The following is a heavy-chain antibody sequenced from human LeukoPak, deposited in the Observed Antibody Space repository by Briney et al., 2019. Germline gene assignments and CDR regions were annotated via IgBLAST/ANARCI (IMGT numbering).Heavy chain of an antibody. J-gene: IGHJ4*02. CDR2: IKSKTDGGTT. Sequence: GGSLRLSCAASGFTFSNAWMSWVRQAPGKGLEWVGRIKSKTDGGTTDYAAPVKGGFTISRDDSKNTLYLQMNSLKTEDTAVYYCTTKRFGELLLDYWGQGTLVTVSS. D-gene: IGHD3-10*01. CDR3: TTKRFGELLLDY. CDR1: GFTFSNAW. V-gene: IGHV3-15*01.